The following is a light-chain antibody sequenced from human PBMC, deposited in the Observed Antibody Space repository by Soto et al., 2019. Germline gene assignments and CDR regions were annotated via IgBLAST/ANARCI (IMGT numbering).Light chain of an antibody. CDR3: QQGFSTPLT. CDR1: QSISSY. Sequence: IHMTQSPSSMSTSIGDSVTSTCRASQSISSYLNWYQQKPGKAPKLLIYAASSFQSGVPSRFSGSGSGTDFTLTINRLHPEDFATYYCQQGFSTPLTFGGGTKVDI. V-gene: IGKV1-39*01. J-gene: IGKJ4*01. CDR2: AAS.